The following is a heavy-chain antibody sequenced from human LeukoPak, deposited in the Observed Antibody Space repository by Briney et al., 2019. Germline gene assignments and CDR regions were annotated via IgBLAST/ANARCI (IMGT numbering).Heavy chain of an antibody. CDR2: ISGGGDSA. Sequence: GGSLRLSCAASGFTFSDYAMTWVRQTPGKGLEWVSVISGGGDSADYADSVKGRFTISRDDSRNTLYLQLSSLRAEDTAVYYCAKDLITMVRGSPMDVWGQGTTVTVSS. CDR3: AKDLITMVRGSPMDV. CDR1: GFTFSDYA. D-gene: IGHD3-10*01. V-gene: IGHV3-23*01. J-gene: IGHJ6*02.